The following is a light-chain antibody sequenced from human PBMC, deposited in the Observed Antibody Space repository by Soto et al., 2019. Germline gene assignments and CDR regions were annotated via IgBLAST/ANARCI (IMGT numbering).Light chain of an antibody. CDR1: QSVSTTY. J-gene: IGKJ1*01. V-gene: IGKV3-20*01. CDR3: QQYGTVST. CDR2: AAS. Sequence: EIVLTQSPGTLSLSPGERATLSCRATQSVSTTYLAWYQQKPGHAPSLLIYAASSSAPGIPDRFSGSGSGTDFTLTISRLEPEDFAVYYCQQYGTVSTFGQGTKVEIK.